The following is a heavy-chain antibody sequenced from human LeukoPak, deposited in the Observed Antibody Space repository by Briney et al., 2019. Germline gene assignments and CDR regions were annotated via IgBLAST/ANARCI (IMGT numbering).Heavy chain of an antibody. Sequence: PGGSLRLSCAASGFTFSSYGMHWVRQAPGKGLEWVAVISYDGSNKYYADSVKGRFTISRDNSKNTLYLQMNSLRAEDTAVYYCARFGMARSRVVVIKALDYWGQGTLVTVSS. V-gene: IGHV3-30*19. CDR1: GFTFSSYG. J-gene: IGHJ4*02. CDR2: ISYDGSNK. CDR3: ARFGMARSRVVVIKALDY. D-gene: IGHD3-22*01.